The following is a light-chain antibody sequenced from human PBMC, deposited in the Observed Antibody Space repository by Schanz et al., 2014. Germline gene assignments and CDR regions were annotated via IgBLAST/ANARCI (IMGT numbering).Light chain of an antibody. CDR3: QQYGSSLGT. CDR1: QSVGSSY. V-gene: IGKV3-20*01. J-gene: IGKJ3*01. Sequence: EIVLTQSPGTLSLSPGERATLSCRASQSVGSSYVAWYQQKPGQAPRLLIYGTSSGSSIRATGIPDRFSGSVSGTDFTLTISRLESEDFTVYYCQQYGSSLGTFGPGTKVDIK. CDR2: GTS.